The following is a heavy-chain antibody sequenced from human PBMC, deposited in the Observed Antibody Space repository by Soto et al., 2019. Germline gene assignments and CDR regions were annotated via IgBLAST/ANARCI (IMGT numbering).Heavy chain of an antibody. CDR3: ARGSSYYYDSSGYYYFDY. Sequence: SVKGSCKASGGTFSSYAISWARQAPGQGLEWMGGIIPIFGTANYAQKFQGRVTITADESTSTAYMELSSLRSEDTAVYYCARGSSYYYDSSGYYYFDYWGQGTLVTVAS. D-gene: IGHD3-22*01. J-gene: IGHJ4*02. V-gene: IGHV1-69*13. CDR2: IIPIFGTA. CDR1: GGTFSSYA.